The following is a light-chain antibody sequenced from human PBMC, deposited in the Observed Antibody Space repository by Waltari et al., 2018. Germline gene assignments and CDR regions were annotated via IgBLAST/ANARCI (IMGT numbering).Light chain of an antibody. CDR2: GAS. J-gene: IGKJ2*01. CDR1: KTISSNY. CDR3: QQYGTSLYT. V-gene: IGKV3-20*01. Sequence: EIVLTQSPGTLSLSPGERATLSCRDSKTISSNYFAWYQQKPGQAPRLLIYGASTRATGIADRFSGSGSGTDFTLTISRLEPEDFAVYYCQQYGTSLYTFGQGTKLEI.